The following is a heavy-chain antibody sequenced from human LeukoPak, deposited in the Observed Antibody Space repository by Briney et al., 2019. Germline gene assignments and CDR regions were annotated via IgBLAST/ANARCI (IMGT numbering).Heavy chain of an antibody. CDR3: ARASYYYDSTGYSDY. Sequence: ASVNVSCKASGYTFTSYGISWVRQAPGQGLEWMGWISAYNGNTNYAQKLQGRVTMTTDTSTSTAYMELRSLRSDDTAVYYCARASYYYDSTGYSDYWGQGTLVTVSS. D-gene: IGHD3-22*01. V-gene: IGHV1-18*01. CDR2: ISAYNGNT. CDR1: GYTFTSYG. J-gene: IGHJ4*02.